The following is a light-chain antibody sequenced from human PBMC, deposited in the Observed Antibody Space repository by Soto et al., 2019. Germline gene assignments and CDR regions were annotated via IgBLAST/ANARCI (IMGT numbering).Light chain of an antibody. CDR1: QSVGSS. J-gene: IGKJ4*01. V-gene: IGKV3-11*01. CDR3: QQRSNWPPLT. CDR2: DAS. Sequence: EIVMTQSPATLSVSPGERATLSCRASQSVGSSLGWYQQKPGQAPRLLIYDASNRATGIPARFSGSGSGTDFTLTISSLEPEDFAVYYCQQRSNWPPLTFGGGTKVDIK.